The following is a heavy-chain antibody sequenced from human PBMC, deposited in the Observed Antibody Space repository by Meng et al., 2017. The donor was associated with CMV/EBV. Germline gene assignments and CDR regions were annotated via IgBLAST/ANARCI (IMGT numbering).Heavy chain of an antibody. CDR3: ARIAAAGRFDY. V-gene: IGHV2-5*02. Sequence: QITLQASGPTLVKPTQTLTLTCTCSGFSLSTSGVGVGWSRQPPGKALEWLALIYWDDDKRYSPSLKSRLTITKDTSKNQVVLTMTNMDPVDTATYYCARIAAAGRFDYWGQGTLVTVSS. D-gene: IGHD6-13*01. J-gene: IGHJ4*02. CDR1: GFSLSTSGVG. CDR2: IYWDDDK.